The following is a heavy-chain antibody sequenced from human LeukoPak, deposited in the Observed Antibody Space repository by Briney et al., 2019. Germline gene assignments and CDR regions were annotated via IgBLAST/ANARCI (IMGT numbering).Heavy chain of an antibody. D-gene: IGHD1-26*01. J-gene: IGHJ3*02. V-gene: IGHV3-23*01. Sequence: GGSLRLSCAVSGFTFSNYGMSWVRQAPGKGLEWVSAISGSGFNTYYADSVKGRFTISRDNSKNTLYLQMNSLRAEHTAVYYCTTDTIADIWGQGTMVTVSS. CDR1: GFTFSNYG. CDR2: ISGSGFNT. CDR3: TTDTIADI.